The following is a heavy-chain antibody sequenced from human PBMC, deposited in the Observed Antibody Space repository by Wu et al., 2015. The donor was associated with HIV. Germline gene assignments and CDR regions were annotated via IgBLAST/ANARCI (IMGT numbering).Heavy chain of an antibody. CDR1: GGTFTSYA. CDR3: AGRRPEWRHFDR. J-gene: IGHJ4*02. CDR2: ISPISETP. V-gene: IGHV1-69*05. D-gene: IGHD1-26*01. Sequence: QLVQSGAEVKKPGSSVKVSCQASGGTFTSYAFSWVRQAPGQGFEWMGGISPISETPDYAQKFQGRVTIATDKSTSTVYMEFSSLRSEDTAMYYCAGRRPEWRHFDRWGQGTLVTVSS.